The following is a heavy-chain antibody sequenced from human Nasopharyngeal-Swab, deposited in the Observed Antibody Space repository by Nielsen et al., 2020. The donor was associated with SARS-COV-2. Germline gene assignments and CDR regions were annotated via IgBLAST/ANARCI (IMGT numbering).Heavy chain of an antibody. D-gene: IGHD5-18*01. CDR3: TRDFPFSVDTATRGYMDV. Sequence: GGPLRLSCTASGFTFGDYAMNWFRQAQGKGLEWVTYIRNKDYGGTTEYAASVRGRFTISRDDSKNIAYLQMNSLTTEDTAVYYCTRDFPFSVDTATRGYMDVWGKGTTVTVSS. V-gene: IGHV3-49*03. J-gene: IGHJ6*03. CDR1: GFTFGDYA. CDR2: IRNKDYGGTT.